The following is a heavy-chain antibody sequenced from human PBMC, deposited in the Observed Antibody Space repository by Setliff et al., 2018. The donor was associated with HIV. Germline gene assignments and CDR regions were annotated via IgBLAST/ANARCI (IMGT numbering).Heavy chain of an antibody. CDR2: VSSRGDT. Sequence: SETLSLTCTVSDSGTYYWSWIRQPAGKGLEWIGRVSSRGDTNYNPSLKSRVTMSVDTSKNQFSLKLTSVTAADTAVYYCARWHYYDSSGYYVPAFDIWGQGTMVTVSS. J-gene: IGHJ3*02. D-gene: IGHD3-22*01. V-gene: IGHV4-4*07. CDR1: DSGTYY. CDR3: ARWHYYDSSGYYVPAFDI.